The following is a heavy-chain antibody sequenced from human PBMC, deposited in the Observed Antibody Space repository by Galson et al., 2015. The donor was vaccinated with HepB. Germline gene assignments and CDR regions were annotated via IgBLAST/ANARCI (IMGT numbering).Heavy chain of an antibody. CDR3: ARVRLWLRSWFDP. V-gene: IGHV1-3*01. D-gene: IGHD5-18*01. CDR2: INAGNGNT. CDR1: GYTFTSYA. Sequence: SVKVSCKASGYTFTSYAMHWVRQAPGQRLEWMGWINAGNGNTKYSQKFQGRVTITRDTSASTAYMELSSLRSEDTAVYYCARVRLWLRSWFDPWGQGTLVTVSS. J-gene: IGHJ5*02.